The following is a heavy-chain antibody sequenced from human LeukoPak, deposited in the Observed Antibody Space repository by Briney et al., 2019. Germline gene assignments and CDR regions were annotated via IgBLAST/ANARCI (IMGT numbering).Heavy chain of an antibody. CDR1: GYSFTSYW. CDR2: IDPSDSYT. D-gene: IGHD3-10*01. J-gene: IGHJ5*02. CDR3: ARTYYYGSGRAEGRNNWFDP. V-gene: IGHV5-10-1*01. Sequence: PGESLRISCKGSGYSFTSYWISWVRQMPGKGLEWMGRIDPSDSYTNYSPSFQGHVTISADKSISTAYLQWSSLKASDTAMYYCARTYYYGSGRAEGRNNWFDPWGQGTLVTVSS.